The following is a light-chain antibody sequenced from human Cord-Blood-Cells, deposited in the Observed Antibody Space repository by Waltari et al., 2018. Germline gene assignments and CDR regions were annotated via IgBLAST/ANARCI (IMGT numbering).Light chain of an antibody. CDR1: QSISSY. J-gene: IGKJ2*01. CDR2: AAS. CDR3: QQSYSTPYT. Sequence: DIQLTQSPSSLSASVGDRVTITCRASQSISSYLNWYQQKPGKAPKLLIYAASSLQSGVPSRFSGSGSGTDVTHTISSLQPEDFATYYCQQSYSTPYTFGQGTKLEIK. V-gene: IGKV1-39*01.